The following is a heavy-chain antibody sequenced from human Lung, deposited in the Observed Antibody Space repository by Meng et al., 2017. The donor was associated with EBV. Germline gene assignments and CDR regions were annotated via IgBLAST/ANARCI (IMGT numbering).Heavy chain of an antibody. V-gene: IGHV3-43D*03. Sequence: EVQRVVSGGGVIQPGGSLRLSCAASGFTFDDYGMHWVRQVPGKGLEWISLISWDGGTHYADSVKGRCTVSRDKTKNSLYLQMHSLSAEDTALYYCAKSTYRRFDAFDIWGQGTMVTVSS. CDR3: AKSTYRRFDAFDI. CDR2: ISWDGGT. J-gene: IGHJ3*02. D-gene: IGHD3-3*01. CDR1: GFTFDDYG.